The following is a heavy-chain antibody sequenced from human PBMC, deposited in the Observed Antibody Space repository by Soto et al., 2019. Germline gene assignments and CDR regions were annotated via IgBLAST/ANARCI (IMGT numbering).Heavy chain of an antibody. V-gene: IGHV1-2*04. CDR1: GYTFTGYY. D-gene: IGHD3-22*01. Sequence: SVKVSCKASGYTFTGYYMHWVRQAPGQGLEWMGWINPNSGGTNYAQKFQGWVTMTRDTSISTAYMELSRLRSDDTAVYYCARGYSNYYDSSGYYYENIFDYWGQGTLVTVSS. CDR2: INPNSGGT. CDR3: ARGYSNYYDSSGYYYENIFDY. J-gene: IGHJ4*02.